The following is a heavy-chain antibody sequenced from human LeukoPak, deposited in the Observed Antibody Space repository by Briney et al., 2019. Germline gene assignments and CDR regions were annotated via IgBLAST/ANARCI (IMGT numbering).Heavy chain of an antibody. CDR1: GYSFTGYG. D-gene: IGHD3-10*01. Sequence: ASVKVSCKASGYSFTGYGINWVRQAPGQGLEWMGWISNDNGITNYAQQFQGRVTMDTETYTSTAYTELRSLRSDDTAVYYCARGGFDYYGSGRAFDFWGQGTLVTVSS. CDR2: ISNDNGIT. V-gene: IGHV1-18*01. CDR3: ARGGFDYYGSGRAFDF. J-gene: IGHJ4*02.